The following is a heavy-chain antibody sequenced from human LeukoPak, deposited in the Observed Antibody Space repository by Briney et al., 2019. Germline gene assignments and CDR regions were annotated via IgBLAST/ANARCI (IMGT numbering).Heavy chain of an antibody. CDR1: GGTCSSYA. CDR3: AREGYSSGWFDY. J-gene: IGHJ4*02. CDR2: IIPIFGTA. V-gene: IGHV1-69*06. D-gene: IGHD6-19*01. Sequence: SVKVSCKASGGTCSSYAISWVRQAPGQGLEWMGGIIPIFGTANYAQKFQGRVTITADKSTSTAYMELSSLRSEDTAVYYCAREGYSSGWFDYWGQGTLVTVFS.